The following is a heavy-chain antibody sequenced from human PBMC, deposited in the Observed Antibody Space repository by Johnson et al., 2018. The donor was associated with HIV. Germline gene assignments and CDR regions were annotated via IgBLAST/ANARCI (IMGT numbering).Heavy chain of an antibody. CDR2: ISYDGSNK. Sequence: QVHLVESGGGVVQPGRSLRLSCAASGFSFSNYAMHWVRQAPGKGLEWVAFISYDGSNKYYADSVKGRFTISKDNSKNTLYLQVKSLRAEDTAVYYCARDTEYSSNWYAFDIWGQGTMVTVSS. CDR3: ARDTEYSSNWYAFDI. CDR1: GFSFSNYA. V-gene: IGHV3-30-3*01. J-gene: IGHJ3*02. D-gene: IGHD6-13*01.